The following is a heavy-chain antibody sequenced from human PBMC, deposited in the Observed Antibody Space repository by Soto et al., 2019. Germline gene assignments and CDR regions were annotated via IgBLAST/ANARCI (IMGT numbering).Heavy chain of an antibody. Sequence: SVKVSCKASGGTFSSYAISWVRQAPGQGLEWMGGIIPIFGTANYAQKFQGRVTITADESTSTAYMELSSLRSEDTAVYYCARSITGTTEIEIVAEYLQYGGQGTLVTVSS. CDR1: GGTFSSYA. CDR3: ARSITGTTEIEIVAEYLQY. V-gene: IGHV1-69*13. J-gene: IGHJ1*01. D-gene: IGHD1-7*01. CDR2: IIPIFGTA.